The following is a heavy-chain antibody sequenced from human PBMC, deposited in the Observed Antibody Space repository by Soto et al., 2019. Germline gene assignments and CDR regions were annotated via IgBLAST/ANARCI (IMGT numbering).Heavy chain of an antibody. CDR3: ARSYVEGPTGAFDI. J-gene: IGHJ3*02. D-gene: IGHD2-2*01. V-gene: IGHV1-69*13. CDR2: IIPIFGTA. Sequence: VASVKVSCKASGGTFSSYAISWVRQAPGQGLEWMGGIIPIFGTANYAQKFQGRVTITADESTSTAYMELSSLRSEDTAVYYCARSYVEGPTGAFDIWGQGTMVTVSS. CDR1: GGTFSSYA.